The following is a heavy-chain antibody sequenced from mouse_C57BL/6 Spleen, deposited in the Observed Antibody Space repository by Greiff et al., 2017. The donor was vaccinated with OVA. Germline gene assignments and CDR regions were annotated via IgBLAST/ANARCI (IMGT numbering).Heavy chain of an antibody. CDR3: ATTGQQRGYFDV. J-gene: IGHJ1*03. V-gene: IGHV1-82*01. CDR2: IYPGDGDT. Sequence: QVQLQQSGPELVKPGASVKISCKASGYAFSSSWMNWVKQRPGKGLEWIGRIYPGDGDTNYNGKFKGKATLTADKSSSTAYMQLSSLTSEDSAVYFCATTGQQRGYFDVWGTGTTVTVSS. D-gene: IGHD1-1*01. CDR1: GYAFSSSW.